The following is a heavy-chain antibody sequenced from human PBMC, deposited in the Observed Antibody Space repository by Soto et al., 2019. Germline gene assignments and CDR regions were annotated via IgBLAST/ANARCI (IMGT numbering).Heavy chain of an antibody. Sequence: SETLSLTCAVSGGSISSGGYSWSWIRQPPGKGLEWIGYIYHSGSTYYNPSLKSRVTISVDRSKNQFSLKLSSVTAADTAVYYCARVDTAMVHYFDYWGQGTLVTVSS. CDR1: GGSISSGGYS. V-gene: IGHV4-30-2*01. D-gene: IGHD5-18*01. J-gene: IGHJ4*02. CDR3: ARVDTAMVHYFDY. CDR2: IYHSGST.